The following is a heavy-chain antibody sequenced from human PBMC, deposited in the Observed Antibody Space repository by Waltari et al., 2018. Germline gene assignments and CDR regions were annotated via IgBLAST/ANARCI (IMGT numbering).Heavy chain of an antibody. Sequence: QVQLVQSGAEVKKPGSSVKVSCKASGGTFSSYAISWVRQAPGQGLEWMGGIIPIVGTANYAQKFQGRVTITTDESTSTAYMELSSLRSEDTAVYYCARWGYYYGSGSSYYYYGMDVWGQGTTVTVSS. CDR1: GGTFSSYA. J-gene: IGHJ6*02. CDR2: IIPIVGTA. V-gene: IGHV1-69*05. D-gene: IGHD3-10*01. CDR3: ARWGYYYGSGSSYYYYGMDV.